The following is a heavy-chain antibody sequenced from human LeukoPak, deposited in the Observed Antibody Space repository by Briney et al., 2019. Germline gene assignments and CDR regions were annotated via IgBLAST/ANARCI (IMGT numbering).Heavy chain of an antibody. V-gene: IGHV1-2*02. CDR1: GYTFTGYY. J-gene: IGHJ1*01. D-gene: IGHD2-2*01. CDR2: INPNSGGT. CDR3: ARAFGIVVVPARLRGYFQH. Sequence: GASVKVSCKASGYTFTGYYMHWVRQAPGQGLEWMGWINPNSGGTNYAQKFQGRVTMTRDTSISTAYMELSRLRSDDTAVYYCARAFGIVVVPARLRGYFQHWGQGTLVTVSS.